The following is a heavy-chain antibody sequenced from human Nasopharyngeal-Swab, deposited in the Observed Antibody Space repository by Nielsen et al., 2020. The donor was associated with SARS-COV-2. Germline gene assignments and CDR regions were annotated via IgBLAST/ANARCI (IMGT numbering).Heavy chain of an antibody. Sequence: GESLKISCAASGFTFSSYSMNWVRQAPGKGLEWVSYISSSSTIYYADSMKGRFTISRDNAKNSLYLQMNSLRAEDTAVYYCARGDPYDYVWGSYHDYWGQGTLVTVSS. V-gene: IGHV3-48*04. J-gene: IGHJ4*02. CDR2: ISSSSTI. D-gene: IGHD3-16*02. CDR1: GFTFSSYS. CDR3: ARGDPYDYVWGSYHDY.